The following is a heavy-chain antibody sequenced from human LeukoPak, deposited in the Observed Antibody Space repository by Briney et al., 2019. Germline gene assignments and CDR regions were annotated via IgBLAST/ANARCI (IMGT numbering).Heavy chain of an antibody. V-gene: IGHV3-23*01. Sequence: GGSLRLSCAASGFTFSTYAMSWVRQAPGKGLEWVSVISGSAGSTYYADSVKGRFTISRDNSKNTLYLQMNSLRAEDTAVYYCGKEVPAGYYFDCRGYFFELWGHGTLVTVSS. CDR3: GKEVPAGYYFDCRGYFFEL. D-gene: IGHD3-22*01. CDR1: GFTFSTYA. CDR2: ISGSAGST. J-gene: IGHJ4*01.